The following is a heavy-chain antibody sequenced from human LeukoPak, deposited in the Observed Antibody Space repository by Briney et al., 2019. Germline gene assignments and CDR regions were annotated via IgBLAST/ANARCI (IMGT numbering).Heavy chain of an antibody. D-gene: IGHD3-10*01. J-gene: IGHJ5*02. CDR3: ARDVVRWFDP. CDR2: IYYSGST. V-gene: IGHV4-59*12. CDR1: GGSISSYY. Sequence: SETLSLTCTVSGGSISSYYWSWIRQPPGKGLEWIGYIYYSGSTNYNPSLKSRVTISVDTSKNQFSLTLSSVTAADTAVYYCARDVVRWFDPWGQGTLVTVSS.